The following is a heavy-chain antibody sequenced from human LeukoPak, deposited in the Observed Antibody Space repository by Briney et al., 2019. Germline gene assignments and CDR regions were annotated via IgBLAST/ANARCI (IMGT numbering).Heavy chain of an antibody. CDR3: ARDRHWTNDWVFDY. CDR1: GGSISRYY. D-gene: IGHD1/OR15-1a*01. V-gene: IGHV4-59*01. CDR2: IYYSGST. J-gene: IGHJ4*02. Sequence: SETLSLTCTVSGGSISRYYWSWIRQPPGKGLEWIGYIYYSGSTDYNPSLKSRVSISVDTSKNQFSLKLSSVTAADTAVYYCARDRHWTNDWVFDYWGQGTLVTVSS.